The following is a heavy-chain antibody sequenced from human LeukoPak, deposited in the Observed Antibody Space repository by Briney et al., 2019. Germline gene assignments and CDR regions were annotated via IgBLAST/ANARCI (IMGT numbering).Heavy chain of an antibody. J-gene: IGHJ5*02. D-gene: IGHD3-10*01. CDR1: GYTFINHD. Sequence: GASVKVSCKASGYTFINHDINWVRQATGQGLEWMGWMNSNTGNTGYAQKFQGRVTMTRATSISTAYMELFSLRSDDTAVYYCMRGAGSDGRDWFDPWGQGTLVTVSS. V-gene: IGHV1-8*01. CDR3: MRGAGSDGRDWFDP. CDR2: MNSNTGNT.